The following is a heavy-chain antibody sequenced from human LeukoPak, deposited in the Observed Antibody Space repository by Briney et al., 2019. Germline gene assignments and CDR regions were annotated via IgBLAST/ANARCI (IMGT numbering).Heavy chain of an antibody. CDR2: ISYDGSNK. Sequence: GRSLRLSCAASGFTFSSYGMHWVRQAPGKGLEWVAVISYDGSNKYYADSVKGRFTISRDNSKNTLYLQMNSLRAEDTAVYYCARVFDYYYGMDVWGQGTTVTVSS. J-gene: IGHJ6*02. CDR3: ARVFDYYYGMDV. CDR1: GFTFSSYG. V-gene: IGHV3-30*03.